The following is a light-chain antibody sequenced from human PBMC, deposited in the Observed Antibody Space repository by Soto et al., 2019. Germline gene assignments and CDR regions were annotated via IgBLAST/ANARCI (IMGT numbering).Light chain of an antibody. J-gene: IGKJ1*01. CDR2: DAS. V-gene: IGKV3-11*01. Sequence: EIVLTQSPATLSLSPGDTATLSCRASQSVSSSLGWYRQNPGQAPSLLIYDASNRATGIPARFSGSGSGTDFTLTISSLEPEDFAVYYCQQRGNWPRTFGQGTQVEIK. CDR1: QSVSSS. CDR3: QQRGNWPRT.